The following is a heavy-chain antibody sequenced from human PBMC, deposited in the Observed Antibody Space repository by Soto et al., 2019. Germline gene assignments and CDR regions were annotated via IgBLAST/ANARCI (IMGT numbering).Heavy chain of an antibody. D-gene: IGHD3-9*01. CDR2: ISWNSDSI. Sequence: PGGSLRLSCAASGFTFDDYAMHWVRQAPGEGLEWVSGISWNSDSIGYADSVKGRFTISRDNAKKSLYLQMNSLRAEDTALYYCASGRGYDILTGYYPYFDYWGQGTLVTVSS. J-gene: IGHJ4*02. V-gene: IGHV3-9*01. CDR1: GFTFDDYA. CDR3: ASGRGYDILTGYYPYFDY.